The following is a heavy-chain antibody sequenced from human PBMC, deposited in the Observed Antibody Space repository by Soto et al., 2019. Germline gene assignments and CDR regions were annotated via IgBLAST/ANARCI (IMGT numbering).Heavy chain of an antibody. CDR1: GFTFSSYA. CDR2: ISGSGGST. J-gene: IGHJ6*02. Sequence: EVQLLESGGGLVQPGGSLRLSCAASGFTFSSYAMSWVRQAPGKGLEWVSGISGSGGSTYYADSVKGRFTISRDNSKNTLYLQMNSLRAEDTAVYYCAKDSAVTIFGVVTPLYYYGMDVWGQGTTVTVSS. V-gene: IGHV3-23*01. CDR3: AKDSAVTIFGVVTPLYYYGMDV. D-gene: IGHD3-3*01.